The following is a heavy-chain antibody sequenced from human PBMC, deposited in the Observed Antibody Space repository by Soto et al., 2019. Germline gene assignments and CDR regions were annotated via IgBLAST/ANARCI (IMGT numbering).Heavy chain of an antibody. CDR2: IYSGGGT. D-gene: IGHD2-21*01. V-gene: IGHV3-53*02. J-gene: IGHJ4*02. CDR3: ARKTDSAGDGEF. Sequence: EVRLVQTGGALIQPGGSLRLSCAVSGFSVRDNYMFWVRQAPGKGLEWVSLIYSGGGTDYADSVQGRFTISRDNSKNTLFRQMNSLRVEDTAVYYCARKTDSAGDGEFWGQGTLVTVSS. CDR1: GFSVRDNY.